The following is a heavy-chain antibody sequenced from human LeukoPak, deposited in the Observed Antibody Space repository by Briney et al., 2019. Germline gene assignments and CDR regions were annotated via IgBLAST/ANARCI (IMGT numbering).Heavy chain of an antibody. J-gene: IGHJ4*02. D-gene: IGHD3-9*01. CDR3: VKDLTGTWSFDY. Sequence: GGSLRLSCSTSGFTFSNHFMHWVRQAPGKGLEYVSSIGPNGASTLYADSVKGRFTISRDNSKNALYLQLTNLRLEDTALYYCVKDLTGTWSFDYWGQGTLVTVSS. V-gene: IGHV3-64D*06. CDR1: GFTFSNHF. CDR2: IGPNGAST.